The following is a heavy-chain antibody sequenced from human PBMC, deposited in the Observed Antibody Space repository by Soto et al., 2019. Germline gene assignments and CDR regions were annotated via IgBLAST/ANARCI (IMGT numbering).Heavy chain of an antibody. D-gene: IGHD5-12*01. V-gene: IGHV3-23*01. CDR1: GFTFSSYA. J-gene: IGHJ4*02. Sequence: PGGSLRLSCAASGFTFSSYAMSWVRQAPGKGLEWVSAISGSGGSTYYADSVKGRFTISRDNSKNTLYLQMNSLRAEDTAVYYCAKGGMATTAGSYFDYWGQGTLVTVSS. CDR2: ISGSGGST. CDR3: AKGGMATTAGSYFDY.